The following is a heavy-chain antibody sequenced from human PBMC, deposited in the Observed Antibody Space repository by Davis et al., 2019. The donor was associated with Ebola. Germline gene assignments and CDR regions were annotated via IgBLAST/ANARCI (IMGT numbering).Heavy chain of an antibody. J-gene: IGHJ3*02. D-gene: IGHD1-1*01. CDR1: GGSFNGYY. CDR3: ARDNGRPSKVDI. V-gene: IGHV4-34*01. Sequence: MPSETLSLTCAVYGGSFNGYYWSWIRQPPGMGLEWIGEIGHSGSTNYNPSLKSRVTISVDTSKNQFSLNLSSVTAADTAVYYCARDNGRPSKVDIWGQGTMVTVSS. CDR2: IGHSGST.